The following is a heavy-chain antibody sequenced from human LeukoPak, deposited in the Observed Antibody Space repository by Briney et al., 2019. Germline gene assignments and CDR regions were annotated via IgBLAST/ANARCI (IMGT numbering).Heavy chain of an antibody. CDR1: GFTFSSYE. J-gene: IGHJ6*02. V-gene: IGHV3-48*03. Sequence: GRSLRLSCAASGFTFSSYEMNWVRQAPRKGREWISYSSSSATTIYYADAVKGRFTIDRDNAKNALYLQMNSLRDDDTAVYYCVRGGYDFYYYYGMEVWGQGTTVTVSS. CDR3: VRGGYDFYYYYGMEV. D-gene: IGHD5-12*01. CDR2: SSSSATTI.